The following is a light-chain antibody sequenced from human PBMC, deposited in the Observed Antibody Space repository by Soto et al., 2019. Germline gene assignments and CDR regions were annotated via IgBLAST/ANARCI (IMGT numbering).Light chain of an antibody. CDR3: QQFIFYPLT. CDR1: QDISSH. V-gene: IGKV1-9*01. Sequence: IQLTQSPSSLSASVGDRVTITCRASQDISSHLAWYQQKPGKAPKLLIYAASTLQSGVPSRFSGSGSGTDFTLTISSLQPEDFATCYCQQFIFYPLTFGQGTKVDIK. J-gene: IGKJ1*01. CDR2: AAS.